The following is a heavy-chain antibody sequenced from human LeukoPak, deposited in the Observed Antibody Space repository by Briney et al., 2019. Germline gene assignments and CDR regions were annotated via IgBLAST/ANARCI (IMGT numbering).Heavy chain of an antibody. D-gene: IGHD2-21*01. J-gene: IGHJ4*02. CDR3: ARGGYYRADY. CDR2: ISGSGSTI. Sequence: GGSLRLSCAASGFTFSSYGMNWVRQAPGKGLEWVSSISGSGSTIYSADSVKGRFTISRDNAKNSLYLQMNSLRAEDTAVYYCARGGYYRADYWGQGTLVTVSS. V-gene: IGHV3-48*04. CDR1: GFTFSSYG.